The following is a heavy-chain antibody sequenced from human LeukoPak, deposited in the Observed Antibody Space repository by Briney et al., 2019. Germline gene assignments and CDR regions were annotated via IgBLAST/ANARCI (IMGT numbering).Heavy chain of an antibody. Sequence: GASVKVSCKASGYTFTGYYMHWVRQAPGQGLEWMGWINPNSGGTNYAQKFQGRVTMTRDTSISTAYMELSRLRSDDTAVYYCARDFLPRIVVVPAAMNNWFDPWGQGTLVTVSS. D-gene: IGHD2-2*01. V-gene: IGHV1-2*02. CDR1: GYTFTGYY. CDR3: ARDFLPRIVVVPAAMNNWFDP. CDR2: INPNSGGT. J-gene: IGHJ5*02.